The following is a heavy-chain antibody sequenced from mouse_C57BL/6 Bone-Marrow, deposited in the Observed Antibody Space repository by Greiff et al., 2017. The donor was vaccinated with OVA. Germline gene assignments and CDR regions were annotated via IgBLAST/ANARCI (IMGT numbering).Heavy chain of an antibody. CDR2: IDPETGGT. V-gene: IGHV1-15*01. Sequence: QVQLQQSGAELVRPGASVTLSCKASGYTFTDYEMHWVKQTPVHGLEWIGAIDPETGGTAYNQKFKGKAILTADKSSSTAYMELRSLTSEDSAVYSSTIDGYYYSDIDYWGQGTPLTVSS. J-gene: IGHJ2*01. CDR1: GYTFTDYE. CDR3: TIDGYYYSDIDY. D-gene: IGHD2-3*01.